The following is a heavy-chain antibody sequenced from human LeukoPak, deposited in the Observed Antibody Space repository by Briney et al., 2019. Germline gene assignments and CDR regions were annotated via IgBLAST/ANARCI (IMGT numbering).Heavy chain of an antibody. CDR1: GFTFSSYA. J-gene: IGHJ4*02. V-gene: IGHV3-23*01. Sequence: GGSLRLSCAASGFTFSSYAMSWVRQAPGKGLEWVSAISGSGGSTYYADSVKGRFTISRDNSKNALYLQMNSLRAEDTAVYYCAKVKGGGYSSSWYFSYWGQGTLVTVSS. CDR2: ISGSGGST. D-gene: IGHD6-13*01. CDR3: AKVKGGGYSSSWYFSY.